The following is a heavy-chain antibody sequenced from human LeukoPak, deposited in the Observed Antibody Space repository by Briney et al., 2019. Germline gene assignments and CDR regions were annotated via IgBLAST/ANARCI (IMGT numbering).Heavy chain of an antibody. V-gene: IGHV4-59*11. CDR1: GGSNSSHY. D-gene: IGHD5-12*01. J-gene: IGHJ3*02. CDR3: ARSSRGYGAAFDI. CDR2: IYYSAST. Sequence: SETLSLTCTVSGGSNSSHYGSWSRQPPRTGLEWIGYIYYSASTNYNPSLKSRVTISVDTSKNQFSLKLSSVTAADTAVYYCARSSRGYGAAFDIWGQGTMVTVSS.